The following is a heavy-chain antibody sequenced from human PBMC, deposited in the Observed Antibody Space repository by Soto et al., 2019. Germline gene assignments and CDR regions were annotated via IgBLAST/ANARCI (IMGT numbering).Heavy chain of an antibody. D-gene: IGHD3-22*01. CDR3: ARDGDYYDSSGYYYPSDY. Sequence: GGSLRLSCAASGFTFSSYSMNWVRQAPGKGLEWVSYISSSSSTIYYADSVKGRFTISRDNAKNSLYLQMNSLRDEDTAVYYCARDGDYYDSSGYYYPSDYWGQGTLVTVSS. CDR1: GFTFSSYS. V-gene: IGHV3-48*02. J-gene: IGHJ4*02. CDR2: ISSSSSTI.